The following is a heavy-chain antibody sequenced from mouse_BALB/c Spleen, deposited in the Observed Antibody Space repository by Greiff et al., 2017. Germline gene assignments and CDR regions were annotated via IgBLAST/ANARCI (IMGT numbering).Heavy chain of an antibody. D-gene: IGHD1-1*01. CDR3: ARSGSSWGWYFDV. CDR2: ISSGSSTI. V-gene: IGHV5-17*02. J-gene: IGHJ1*01. CDR1: GFTFSSFG. Sequence: EVKLVESGGGLVQPGGSRKLSCAASGFTFSSFGMHWVRQAPEKGLEWVAYISSGSSTIYYADTVKGRFTISRDNPKNTLFLQMTSLRSEDTAMYYCARSGSSWGWYFDVWGAGTTVTVSS.